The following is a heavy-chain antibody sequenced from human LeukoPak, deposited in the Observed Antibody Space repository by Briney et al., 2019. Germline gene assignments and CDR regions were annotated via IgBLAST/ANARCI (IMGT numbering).Heavy chain of an antibody. V-gene: IGHV1-24*01. Sequence: ASVKVSCKVSGYTLTELSMHWVRQAPGKGLEWMGGFDPEDGETIYAQKFQGRVTMTEDTSTDTAYMELSSLRSEDTAVYYCARTDYYEGYFDYWGQGTLVTVSS. J-gene: IGHJ4*02. D-gene: IGHD3-22*01. CDR1: GYTLTELS. CDR2: FDPEDGET. CDR3: ARTDYYEGYFDY.